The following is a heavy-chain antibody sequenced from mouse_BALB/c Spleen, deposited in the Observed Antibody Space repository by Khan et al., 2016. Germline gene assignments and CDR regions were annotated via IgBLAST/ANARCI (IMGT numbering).Heavy chain of an antibody. CDR3: ARRRGYLSAMDY. D-gene: IGHD2-3*01. CDR2: INTYTGEP. J-gene: IGHJ4*01. Sequence: QIELVQSGPELKKPGETVKISCKASGYTFTNYGMNWVKQAPGKGLKWVGWINTYTGEPTYADDFKGRFAFSLDTSASTAYLQINNLKDEDMATYFCARRRGYLSAMDYWGQGTSVTVSS. V-gene: IGHV9-1*02. CDR1: GYTFTNYG.